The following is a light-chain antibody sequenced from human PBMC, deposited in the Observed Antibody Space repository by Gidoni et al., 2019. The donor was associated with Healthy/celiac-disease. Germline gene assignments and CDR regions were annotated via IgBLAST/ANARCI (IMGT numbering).Light chain of an antibody. J-gene: IGKJ1*01. CDR3: QQYYSTPPT. V-gene: IGKV4-1*01. CDR2: WAS. Sequence: DIVMTQSPDSLAVSLGERATINCKSSQSVLYSSNNKNYLAWYQQKQGQPPKLLIYWASTRESGVPDRFSGSGSGTDFTLTISSLQAEDVAVYYCQQYYSTPPTFGQXTKVEIK. CDR1: QSVLYSSNNKNY.